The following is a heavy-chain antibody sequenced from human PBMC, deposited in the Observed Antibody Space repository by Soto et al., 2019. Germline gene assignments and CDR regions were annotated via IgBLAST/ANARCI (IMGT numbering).Heavy chain of an antibody. CDR3: TRDVSSRYFDL. Sequence: QVQLVESGGGVVQPGTSLRLSCAASGFTFRNYGMHWVRQAPGKGLEWVALISYDGRYTFYVDSVKGRFTISRDNSRSTVHLQMNSLRAEDTAVYYCTRDVSSRYFDLWGRGSLVTVSS. J-gene: IGHJ2*01. V-gene: IGHV3-33*01. CDR2: ISYDGRYT. CDR1: GFTFRNYG.